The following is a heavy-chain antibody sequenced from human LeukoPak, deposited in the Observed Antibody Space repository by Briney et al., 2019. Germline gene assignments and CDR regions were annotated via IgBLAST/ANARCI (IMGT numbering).Heavy chain of an antibody. CDR2: IYYSGST. Sequence: PSETPSLTCTVSGGALSSSSYYWGWVRPPPRKGPGWVGSIYYSGSTYYNPSLKSRVTISVDTSKNQFSLKLSSVTAADTAVYYCARGPLGMTPHWFDPWGQGTLVTVSS. CDR3: ARGPLGMTPHWFDP. CDR1: GGALSSSSYY. V-gene: IGHV4-39*07. J-gene: IGHJ5*02.